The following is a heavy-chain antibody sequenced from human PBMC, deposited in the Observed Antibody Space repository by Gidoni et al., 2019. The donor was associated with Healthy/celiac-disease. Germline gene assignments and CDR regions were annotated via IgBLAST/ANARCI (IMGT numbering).Heavy chain of an antibody. D-gene: IGHD4-17*01. CDR3: ARSLYGDPYWYFDL. CDR1: GFTFSSYA. J-gene: IGHJ2*01. V-gene: IGHV3-30-3*01. Sequence: QVQLVESGGGVVQPGRSLRPSCHASGFTFSSYAMHWVRQAPGKGLEWVAVISYDGSNKYYADSVKGRFTISRDNSKNTLYLQMNSLRAEDTAVYYCARSLYGDPYWYFDLWGRGTLVTVSS. CDR2: ISYDGSNK.